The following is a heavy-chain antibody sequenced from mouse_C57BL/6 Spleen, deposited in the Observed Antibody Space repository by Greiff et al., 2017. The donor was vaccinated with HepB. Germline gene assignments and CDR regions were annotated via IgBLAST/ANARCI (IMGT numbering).Heavy chain of an antibody. Sequence: QVQLQQSGAELVKPGASVKISCKASGYAFSSYWMNWVKQRPGKGLEWIGQIYPGDGDTNYNGKFKGKATLTADKSSSTAYMQLSSLTSEDSAVYFCARSRYYGSDFDYWGQGTTLTVSS. CDR1: GYAFSSYW. V-gene: IGHV1-80*01. D-gene: IGHD1-1*01. CDR3: ARSRYYGSDFDY. J-gene: IGHJ2*01. CDR2: IYPGDGDT.